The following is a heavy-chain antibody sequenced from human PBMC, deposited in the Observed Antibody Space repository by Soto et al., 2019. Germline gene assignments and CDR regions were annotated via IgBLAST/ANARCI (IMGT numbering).Heavy chain of an antibody. V-gene: IGHV1-69*06. J-gene: IGHJ5*02. CDR3: ARYCSSTSCYRGNWFDP. Sequence: QVQLVQSGAEVKKPGSSVKVSCKASGGTFSSYAISWVRQAPGQGLEWMGGIIPIFGTANYAQKFQGRVTITADKSPSTAYMELSSLRSEDTAVYYCARYCSSTSCYRGNWFDPWGQGTLVTVSS. CDR2: IIPIFGTA. CDR1: GGTFSSYA. D-gene: IGHD2-2*02.